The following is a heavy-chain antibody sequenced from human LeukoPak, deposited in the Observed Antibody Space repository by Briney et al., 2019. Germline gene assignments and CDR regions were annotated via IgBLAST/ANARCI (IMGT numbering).Heavy chain of an antibody. J-gene: IGHJ4*02. Sequence: GGSLRLSCAASGFTLNTYAMSWVRQAPGKGLEWVSSFSGSGGSTYYADSVKGRFTISRDNSKSTLYLQMNSLRAEDTAIYYCARSGYNRFDYWGQGTLVTVSS. CDR3: ARSGYNRFDY. V-gene: IGHV3-23*01. CDR2: FSGSGGST. CDR1: GFTLNTYA. D-gene: IGHD5-24*01.